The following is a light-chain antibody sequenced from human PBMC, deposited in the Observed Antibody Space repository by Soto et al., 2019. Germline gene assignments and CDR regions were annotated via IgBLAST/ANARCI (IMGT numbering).Light chain of an antibody. CDR3: SSYTSTATRV. CDR2: EVS. Sequence: QSALTQPASVSGSPGQSITISCTGTSSDVGSYNYVSWYQQHPGKAPKLMIYEVSNRPSGVSDRFSGSKSGNTASLTISGLQAEDDAHYYCSSYTSTATRVFGGGTKLTVL. CDR1: SSDVGSYNY. J-gene: IGLJ3*02. V-gene: IGLV2-14*01.